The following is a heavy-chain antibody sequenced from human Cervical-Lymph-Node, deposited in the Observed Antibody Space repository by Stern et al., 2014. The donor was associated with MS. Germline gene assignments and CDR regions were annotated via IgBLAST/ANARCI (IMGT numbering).Heavy chain of an antibody. D-gene: IGHD3-3*01. CDR2: INPSGGST. CDR3: ARDLILAFDY. CDR1: GYIFNSYY. V-gene: IGHV1-46*02. Sequence: QVQLVQSGAEIKKPGASVKVSCKASGYIFNSYYLHWVRQTPGQGLEWMGIINPSGGSTSYAQKFQGRVTMTRDTSTSTVYMELSSLRSEDTAVYYCARDLILAFDYWGQGTLVTVSS. J-gene: IGHJ4*02.